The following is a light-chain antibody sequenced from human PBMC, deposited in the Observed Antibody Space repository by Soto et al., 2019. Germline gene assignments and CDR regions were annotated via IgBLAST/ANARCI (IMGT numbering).Light chain of an antibody. CDR3: QQYDNLPLT. V-gene: IGKV1-33*01. J-gene: IGKJ3*01. CDR1: QDISNY. CDR2: EAS. Sequence: DIQMTQSPSSLSASVGDRVTITCQASQDISNYLNWYQQKPGKAPKLLIYEASNLETGVPWRFSGSGSGTDFTFTISSLQPEDIATYYCQQYDNLPLTFGPGTKVDIK.